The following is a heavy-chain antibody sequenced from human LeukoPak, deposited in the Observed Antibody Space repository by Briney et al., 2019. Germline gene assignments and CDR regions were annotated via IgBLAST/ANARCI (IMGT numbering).Heavy chain of an antibody. CDR2: IYSGST. Sequence: GGSLRLSCTVSGFTVSSNSMSWVRQAPGKGLEWVSFIYSGSTHYSDSVKGRFTISRDNSKNTLYLQMNSLRAEDTAVYYCARRAGAYSHPYDYWCQGTLVTVSS. CDR1: GFTVSSNS. V-gene: IGHV3-53*01. J-gene: IGHJ4*02. CDR3: ARRAGAYSHPYDY. D-gene: IGHD4/OR15-4a*01.